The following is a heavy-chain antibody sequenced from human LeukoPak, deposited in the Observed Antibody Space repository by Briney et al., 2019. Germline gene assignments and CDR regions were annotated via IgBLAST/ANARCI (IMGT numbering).Heavy chain of an antibody. CDR1: GYTFTSYG. V-gene: IGHV1-18*01. CDR3: ARAGFGELFYYYMDV. J-gene: IGHJ6*03. CDR2: ISAYNGNT. Sequence: ASVKVSCKASGYTFTSYGISWVRQAPGQGLEWMGWISAYNGNTNYAQKLQGRVTMTTDTSTSTAYMELRSLRSDDTAVYYCARAGFGELFYYYMDVWGKGTTATVSS. D-gene: IGHD3-10*01.